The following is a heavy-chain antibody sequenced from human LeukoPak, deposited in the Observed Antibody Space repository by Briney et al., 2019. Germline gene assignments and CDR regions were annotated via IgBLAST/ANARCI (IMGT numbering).Heavy chain of an antibody. CDR3: ARVGPSYYYYYMDV. J-gene: IGHJ6*03. Sequence: SETLSLTCTVSGGSISSSSYYWGWIRQPPGKGLEWIGSIYYSGSTYYNPSLKSRVTISVDTSKNQFSLKLSPVTAADTAVYYCARVGPSYYYYYMDVWGKGTTVTISS. CDR2: IYYSGST. CDR1: GGSISSSSYY. V-gene: IGHV4-39*07. D-gene: IGHD1-26*01.